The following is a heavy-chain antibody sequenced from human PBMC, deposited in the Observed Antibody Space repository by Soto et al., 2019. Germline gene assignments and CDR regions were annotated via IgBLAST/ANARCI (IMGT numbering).Heavy chain of an antibody. D-gene: IGHD2-2*01. CDR1: GGSISSGDYY. V-gene: IGHV4-30-4*01. Sequence: SETLSLTCTVSGGSISSGDYYWSWIRQPPGKGLEWIGYIYYSGSTYYNPSLKSRVTISVDTSKNQFSLKLSSVTAADTAVYSCARARYCTSTSCPAPYYYYYGMDVCGQRTTVTVSS. CDR3: ARARYCTSTSCPAPYYYYYGMDV. CDR2: IYYSGST. J-gene: IGHJ6*02.